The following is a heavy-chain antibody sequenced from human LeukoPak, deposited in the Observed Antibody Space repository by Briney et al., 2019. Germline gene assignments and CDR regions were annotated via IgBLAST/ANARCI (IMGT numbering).Heavy chain of an antibody. CDR2: LYHSGST. Sequence: SETLSLTCTVSGGSISSYSWSWIRQPPGEGLEWIGYLYHSGSTSYSPSLKSRATISGDTSKNQFSLKLSSVTAADTAVYYCARAHLGGGYYYPDYWGQGTLVTVSS. D-gene: IGHD3-3*01. CDR1: GGSISSYS. CDR3: ARAHLGGGYYYPDY. J-gene: IGHJ4*02. V-gene: IGHV4-59*01.